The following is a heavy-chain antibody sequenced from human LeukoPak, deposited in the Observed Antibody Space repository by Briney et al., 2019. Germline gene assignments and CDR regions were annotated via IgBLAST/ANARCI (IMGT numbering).Heavy chain of an antibody. V-gene: IGHV4-59*01. D-gene: IGHD6-13*01. Sequence: PSETLSLTCTVSGGSISSYYRSWIRQPPGKGLEWIGYIYYSGSTNYNPSLKSRVTISVDTSKNQFSLKLSSVTAADTAVYYCARGRSWDNFDYWGQGTLVTVSS. CDR3: ARGRSWDNFDY. CDR2: IYYSGST. J-gene: IGHJ4*02. CDR1: GGSISSYY.